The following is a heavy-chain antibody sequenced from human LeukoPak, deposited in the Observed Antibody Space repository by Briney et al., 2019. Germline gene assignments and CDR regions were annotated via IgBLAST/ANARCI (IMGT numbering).Heavy chain of an antibody. Sequence: SETLSLTCTVSGGSISSYYWSWIRQPPGKGLEWIGYISFSGSTNYNPSLKSRVTISVDTSKNQFSLKLSSVTAADTAVYYCARTAHPKMIVVEGTPQYYFDYWGQGTLVTVSS. D-gene: IGHD3-22*01. V-gene: IGHV4-59*01. CDR1: GGSISSYY. J-gene: IGHJ4*02. CDR3: ARTAHPKMIVVEGTPQYYFDY. CDR2: ISFSGST.